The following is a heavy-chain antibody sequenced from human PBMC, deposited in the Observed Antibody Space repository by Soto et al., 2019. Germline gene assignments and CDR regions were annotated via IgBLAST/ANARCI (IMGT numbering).Heavy chain of an antibody. Sequence: GGSLRLSCAASGFTFSSYGMHWVRQAPGKGLEWVAVIWYDGSNKYYADSVKGRFTISRDNSKNTLYLQMNSLRAEDTAVYYCARAVSYYYDSSGYYEEAEYFQHWGQGPLVTVSS. CDR2: IWYDGSNK. D-gene: IGHD3-22*01. CDR1: GFTFSSYG. J-gene: IGHJ1*01. V-gene: IGHV3-33*01. CDR3: ARAVSYYYDSSGYYEEAEYFQH.